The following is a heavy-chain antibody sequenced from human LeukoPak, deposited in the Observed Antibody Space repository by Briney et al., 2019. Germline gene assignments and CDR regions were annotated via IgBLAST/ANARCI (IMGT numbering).Heavy chain of an antibody. Sequence: PGGSLRLSCAASGFTFSSYPMSWVRQAPGKGLEWVSAISGSGGSTYYAASVKRRFTISRDNSKNTLYLQMNSLRAEDTAVYYCAKETYYYDSSGYYNWFDPWGQGTLVTVSS. CDR2: ISGSGGST. CDR3: AKETYYYDSSGYYNWFDP. V-gene: IGHV3-23*01. CDR1: GFTFSSYP. J-gene: IGHJ5*02. D-gene: IGHD3-22*01.